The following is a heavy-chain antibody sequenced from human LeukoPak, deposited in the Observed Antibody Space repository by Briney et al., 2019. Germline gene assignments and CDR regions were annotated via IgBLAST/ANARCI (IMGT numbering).Heavy chain of an antibody. J-gene: IGHJ6*03. CDR3: SLAYSSGWYGYYYYMDV. CDR1: GFTFSNAW. D-gene: IGHD6-19*01. CDR2: IKSKTDGGTT. Sequence: GGSLRLSCAASGFTFSNAWMSWVRQAPGKGLEWVGRIKSKTDGGTTDYAAPVKGRFTISRDDSKNTLYLQMNSLKTEDTAVYYCSLAYSSGWYGYYYYMDVWGKGTTVTVSS. V-gene: IGHV3-15*01.